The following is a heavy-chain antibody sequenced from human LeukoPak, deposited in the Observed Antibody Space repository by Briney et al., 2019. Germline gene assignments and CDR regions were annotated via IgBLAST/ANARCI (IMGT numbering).Heavy chain of an antibody. CDR3: ARVRIGQQLDKYYYYAMDV. Sequence: ASVKVSCKSSGYTFTDYYWHGVRQAPARGREGVGWSNPNSGGTNYAQKFQGRVTMPTDTSISTAYMEVRRLRPHDTAVYYCARVRIGQQLDKYYYYAMDVWGQETTVTVSS. CDR1: GYTFTDYY. D-gene: IGHD6-13*01. CDR2: SNPNSGGT. J-gene: IGHJ6*02. V-gene: IGHV1-2*02.